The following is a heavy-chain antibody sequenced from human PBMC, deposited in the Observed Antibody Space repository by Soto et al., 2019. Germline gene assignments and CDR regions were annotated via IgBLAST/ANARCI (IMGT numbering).Heavy chain of an antibody. J-gene: IGHJ4*02. Sequence: GGSLRLSCAASGFTFSSYSMNWVRQAPGKGLEWVSYISSSSSTIYYADSVKGRFTISRDNAKNSLYLQMNSLRAEDTAVYYCARDRIVTVTESKVRFDYWGQGTLVTVSS. D-gene: IGHD4-17*01. CDR1: GFTFSSYS. CDR3: ARDRIVTVTESKVRFDY. V-gene: IGHV3-48*01. CDR2: ISSSSSTI.